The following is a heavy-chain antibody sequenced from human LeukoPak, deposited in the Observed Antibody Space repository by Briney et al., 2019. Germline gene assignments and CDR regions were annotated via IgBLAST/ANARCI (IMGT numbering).Heavy chain of an antibody. CDR1: GGSISSSSYY. Sequence: SETLSLTCTVSGGSISSSSYYWGWIRQPPGKGLEWIGSIYYSGSTYYNPSLKSRVTISVDTSKNQFSLKLSSVTAADTAVYYCARRAAVAFSFDYWGQEPWSPSPQ. V-gene: IGHV4-39*07. J-gene: IGHJ4*01. CDR3: ARRAAVAFSFDY. CDR2: IYYSGST. D-gene: IGHD6-19*01.